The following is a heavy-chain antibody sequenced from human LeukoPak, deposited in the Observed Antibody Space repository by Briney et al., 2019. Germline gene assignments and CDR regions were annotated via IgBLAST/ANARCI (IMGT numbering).Heavy chain of an antibody. CDR1: GGTFSSYA. Sequence: SVKVSCTASGGTFSSYAISWVRQAPGQGLEWMGGIIPIFGTANYAQKFQGRVTITADESTSTAYMELSSLRSEDTAVYYCARAGIAAAGSLYNWFDPWGQGTLVTVSS. CDR2: IIPIFGTA. V-gene: IGHV1-69*13. D-gene: IGHD6-13*01. J-gene: IGHJ5*02. CDR3: ARAGIAAAGSLYNWFDP.